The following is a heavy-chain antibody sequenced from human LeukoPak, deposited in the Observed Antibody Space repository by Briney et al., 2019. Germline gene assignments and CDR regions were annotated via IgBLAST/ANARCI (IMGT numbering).Heavy chain of an antibody. V-gene: IGHV3-7*01. CDR2: INQDERDR. CDR1: GFPFRSYW. D-gene: IGHD6-19*01. CDR3: ARILHISGWSIDY. J-gene: IGHJ4*02. Sequence: GSLGLSCAASGFPFRSYWMSWGPQAPGKGLEWVANINQDERDRYYVDSVKGRFTISRDNAKNSVYLQMNSLRAEDTAVYYCARILHISGWSIDYWGQGALVTVSS.